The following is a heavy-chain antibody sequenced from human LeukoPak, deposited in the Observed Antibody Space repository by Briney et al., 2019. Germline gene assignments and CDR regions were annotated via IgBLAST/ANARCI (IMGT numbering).Heavy chain of an antibody. V-gene: IGHV4-39*01. CDR1: GGSNSSSSYY. CDR3: ARHFDYSYYGMDV. J-gene: IGHJ6*02. CDR2: IYYSGST. Sequence: SETLSLTCTVSGGSNSSSSYYWGWIRQPPGKGLEWIGSIYYSGSTYYNPSLKSRVTISVDTSKNQFSLKLSSVTAADTAVYYCARHFDYSYYGMDVWGQGTTVTVS.